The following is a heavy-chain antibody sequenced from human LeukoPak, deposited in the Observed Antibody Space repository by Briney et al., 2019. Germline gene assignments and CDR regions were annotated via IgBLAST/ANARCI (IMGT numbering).Heavy chain of an antibody. D-gene: IGHD5-12*01. CDR1: GFTFSNAW. CDR2: IKSKTDGGTT. Sequence: GGSLRLSCAASGFTFSNAWMSWVRQAPGKGLEWVGRIKSKTDGGTTDYAAPVKGRFTISRDDSKNTLYLQMNSLKTEDTAVYYCTTEWDYSGYFYDYWGQGTLVTASS. V-gene: IGHV3-15*01. CDR3: TTEWDYSGYFYDY. J-gene: IGHJ4*02.